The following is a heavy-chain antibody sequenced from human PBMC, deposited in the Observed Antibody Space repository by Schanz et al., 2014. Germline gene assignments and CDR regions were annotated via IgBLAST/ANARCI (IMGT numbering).Heavy chain of an antibody. CDR2: ISGRDGST. CDR1: GFAFSSYG. J-gene: IGHJ5*02. Sequence: EVQLLESGGGLVQPGGSLRLSCLASGFAFSSYGMNWLRQAPGKGLEWVSAISGRDGSTYYADSVRGRFTISSDSSKNTLYLQMSSLRADDTAVYYCAKAADWPVTRFDPWGQGTLVTVSS. CDR3: AKAADWPVTRFDP. V-gene: IGHV3-23*01. D-gene: IGHD3-9*01.